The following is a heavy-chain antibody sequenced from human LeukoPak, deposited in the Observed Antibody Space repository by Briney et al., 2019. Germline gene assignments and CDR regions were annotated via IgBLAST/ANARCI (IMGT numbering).Heavy chain of an antibody. CDR3: AKDFRIGYSAHFDY. CDR1: GLTFRSHA. J-gene: IGHJ4*02. D-gene: IGHD2-21*01. CDR2: IYENGGTT. V-gene: IGHV3-23*01. Sequence: GGSLRLSCVGSGLTFRSHAMSWVRHAPEKGREFVSGIYENGGTTYYADSVKGRFSISRDNSKNTLYLQMDSLRGEDTAVYYCAKDFRIGYSAHFDYWGQGALVTVSS.